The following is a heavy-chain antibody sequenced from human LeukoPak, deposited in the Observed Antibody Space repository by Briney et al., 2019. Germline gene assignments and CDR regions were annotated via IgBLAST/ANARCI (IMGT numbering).Heavy chain of an antibody. Sequence: PGGSLRLSCAASGFTFSMYWMSRVRQAPGKGLEWVASIKHDGSERYYADSVKGRFSISRDNAKNSLYLQMNSMRAEDMAIYYCARHIAVNGRAFDYWGQGTLVTVSS. J-gene: IGHJ4*02. D-gene: IGHD6-19*01. CDR3: ARHIAVNGRAFDY. V-gene: IGHV3-7*03. CDR2: IKHDGSER. CDR1: GFTFSMYW.